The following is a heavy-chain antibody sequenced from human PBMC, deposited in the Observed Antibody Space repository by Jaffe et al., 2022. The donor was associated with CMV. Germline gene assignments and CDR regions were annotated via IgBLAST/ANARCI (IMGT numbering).Heavy chain of an antibody. Sequence: EVQLLESGGGLVQPGGSLRLSCAASGFTFSSYAMSWVRQAPGKGLEWVSAISGSGGSTYYADSVKGRFTISRDNSKNTLYLQMNSLRAEDTAVYYCAKVVLYMLQLEGNWFDPWGQGTLVTVSS. J-gene: IGHJ5*02. V-gene: IGHV3-23*01. D-gene: IGHD1-1*01. CDR3: AKVVLYMLQLEGNWFDP. CDR1: GFTFSSYA. CDR2: ISGSGGST.